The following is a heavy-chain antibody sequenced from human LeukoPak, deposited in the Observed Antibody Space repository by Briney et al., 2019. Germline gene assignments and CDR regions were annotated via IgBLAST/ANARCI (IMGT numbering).Heavy chain of an antibody. CDR2: ISYDGSNK. Sequence: GGSLRLSCAASGFTFSHYAVHWVRQAPGKGLEWVAFISYDGSNKFYADSVKGRFAISRDNSRNTLYLQMNSLRPEDTAVYYCARDRYYGSGTFGFDSWGQGTLVTVSS. CDR3: ARDRYYGSGTFGFDS. D-gene: IGHD3-10*01. J-gene: IGHJ4*02. V-gene: IGHV3-30*09. CDR1: GFTFSHYA.